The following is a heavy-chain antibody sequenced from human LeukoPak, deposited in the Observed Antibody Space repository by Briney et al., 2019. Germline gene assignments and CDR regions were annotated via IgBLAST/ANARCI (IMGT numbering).Heavy chain of an antibody. V-gene: IGHV3-30*18. CDR1: GFTFSSYA. Sequence: PGGSLRLSCAASGFTFSSYAMHWVRQAPGKGLEWVAIISSDGSHKFYADSVKGRFTISRDNSKNTLYLQMNSLRAEDTAVYYCAKGGAHDAFDIWGQRTMVTVSS. CDR2: ISSDGSHK. J-gene: IGHJ3*02. CDR3: AKGGAHDAFDI.